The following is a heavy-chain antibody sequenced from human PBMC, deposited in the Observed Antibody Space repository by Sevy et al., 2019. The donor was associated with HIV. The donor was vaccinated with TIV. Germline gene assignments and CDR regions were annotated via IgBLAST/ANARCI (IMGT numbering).Heavy chain of an antibody. V-gene: IGHV1-69*13. CDR3: ARVQCRSTSCYTVYYYYYMDV. D-gene: IGHD2-2*02. CDR1: GGTFSDYA. Sequence: ASVKVSCKASGGTFSDYAISWVRQAPGQGLAWMGAIIPVFGTPNYAQKFQGRVTITADESTSTAFMELSRLRSDDTAVYFCARVQCRSTSCYTVYYYYYMDVWGEGTTVTVSS. CDR2: IIPVFGTP. J-gene: IGHJ6*03.